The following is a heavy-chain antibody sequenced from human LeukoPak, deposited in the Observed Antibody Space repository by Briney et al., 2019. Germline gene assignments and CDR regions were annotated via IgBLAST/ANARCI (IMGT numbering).Heavy chain of an antibody. D-gene: IGHD2-2*01. CDR3: AKDQGQAVVPRRFDY. CDR2: IYYSGGNT. CDR1: GFMFSNFA. V-gene: IGHV3-23*01. Sequence: GGSLRLSCAASGFMFSNFAMSWVRQAPGKGLEWVSTIYYSGGNTYSADSVKGRFTISRDNAKNTLYLQMNSLSAEDTAVYYCAKDQGQAVVPRRFDYWGQGTLVTVSS. J-gene: IGHJ4*02.